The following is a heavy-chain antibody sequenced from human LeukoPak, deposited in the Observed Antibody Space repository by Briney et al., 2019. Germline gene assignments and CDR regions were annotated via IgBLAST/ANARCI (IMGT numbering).Heavy chain of an antibody. CDR2: INSNGGGT. Sequence: GAAVTVSLKASGYTFTCYYMYWVRQAPGPGLEWVGWINSNGGGTNYAQKFQGRVTMTRDTSISTAYMELSRLRSDDTAVYYCARVGGGSYYFDYWGQGTLVTVSS. D-gene: IGHD1-26*01. CDR3: ARVGGGSYYFDY. J-gene: IGHJ4*02. CDR1: GYTFTCYY. V-gene: IGHV1-2*02.